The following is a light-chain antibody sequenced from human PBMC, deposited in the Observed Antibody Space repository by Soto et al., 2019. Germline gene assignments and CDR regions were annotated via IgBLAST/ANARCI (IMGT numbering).Light chain of an antibody. CDR2: DDS. CDR1: NIGSKS. Sequence: SYELTQPPSVSVAPGQTARITRGGNNIGSKSVHWYQQKPGQAPVLVVYDDSDRPSGISERFSGSNSGNTATLTISRVEAGDEADYYCQVWDSSSDRYVFGTGTKVTVL. V-gene: IGLV3-21*02. CDR3: QVWDSSSDRYV. J-gene: IGLJ1*01.